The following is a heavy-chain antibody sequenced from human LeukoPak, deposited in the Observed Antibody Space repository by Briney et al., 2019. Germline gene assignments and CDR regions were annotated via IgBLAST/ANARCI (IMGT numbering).Heavy chain of an antibody. CDR2: TNHSGST. V-gene: IGHV4-34*01. Sequence: SETLSLTCAVYGGSFSGYYWSWIRQPPGKGLEWIGETNHSGSTNYNPSLKSRVTISVDTSKNQFSLKLSSVTAADTAVYYCARGRVGAGDAFDIWGQGTMVTVSS. CDR3: ARGRVGAGDAFDI. D-gene: IGHD1-26*01. J-gene: IGHJ3*02. CDR1: GGSFSGYY.